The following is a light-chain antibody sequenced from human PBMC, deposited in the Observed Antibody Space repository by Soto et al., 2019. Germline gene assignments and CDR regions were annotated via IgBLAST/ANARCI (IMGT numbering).Light chain of an antibody. CDR2: AAS. V-gene: IGKV1-27*01. CDR3: QKYDRVPWT. CDR1: QGISNY. Sequence: DIQMTQSPSSLSASVGDRVTITCRASQGISNYFAWYQQKAGRVPTILIYAASTVRSGVPSRFSGSGSGTEFTLTISSLQPEDVATYYCQKYDRVPWTFGQGTKVEIK. J-gene: IGKJ1*01.